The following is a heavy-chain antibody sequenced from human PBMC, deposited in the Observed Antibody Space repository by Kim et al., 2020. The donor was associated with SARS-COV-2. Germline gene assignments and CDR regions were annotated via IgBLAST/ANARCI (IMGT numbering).Heavy chain of an antibody. V-gene: IGHV4-39*01. J-gene: IGHJ5*02. D-gene: IGHD3-10*01. CDR1: GGSISSSSYY. Sequence: SETLSLTCTVSGGSISSSSYYWGWIRQPPGKGLEWIGSIYYSGSTYYNPSLKSRVTISVDTSKNQFSLKLSSVTAADTAVYYCARHAGDYYGSGNWFDPWGQGTLVTVSS. CDR2: IYYSGST. CDR3: ARHAGDYYGSGNWFDP.